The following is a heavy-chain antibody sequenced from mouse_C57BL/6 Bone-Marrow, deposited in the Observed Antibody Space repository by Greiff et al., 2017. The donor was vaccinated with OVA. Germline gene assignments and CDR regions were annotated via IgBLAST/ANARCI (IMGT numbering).Heavy chain of an antibody. Sequence: VQLQQPGAELVKPGASVKMSCKASGYTFTSYWITWVKQRPGQGLEWIEDIYPGSGSTNYNEKFKSKATLTVDTSSSTAYMQLSSLTSEDSAVYYCAREVYYDYDVGWYFDVWGTGTTVTVSS. D-gene: IGHD2-4*01. V-gene: IGHV1-55*01. CDR3: AREVYYDYDVGWYFDV. CDR1: GYTFTSYW. CDR2: IYPGSGST. J-gene: IGHJ1*03.